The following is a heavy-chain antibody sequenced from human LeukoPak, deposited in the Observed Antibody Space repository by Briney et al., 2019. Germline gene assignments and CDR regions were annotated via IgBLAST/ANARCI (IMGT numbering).Heavy chain of an antibody. J-gene: IGHJ4*02. V-gene: IGHV4-30-2*01. D-gene: IGHD2-15*01. CDR3: ARAGGYCSGGSCYIPFDY. CDR2: IYHSGST. Sequence: PSETLSLTCAVSGGSISSGGYSWSWIRQPPGKGLEWIGYIYHSGSTYYNPPLKSRVTISVDRSKNQFSLKLSSVTAADTAVYYCARAGGYCSGGSCYIPFDYWGQGTLVTVSS. CDR1: GGSISSGGYS.